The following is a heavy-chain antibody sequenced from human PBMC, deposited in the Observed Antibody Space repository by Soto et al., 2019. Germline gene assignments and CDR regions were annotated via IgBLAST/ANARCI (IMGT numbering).Heavy chain of an antibody. V-gene: IGHV1-69*13. CDR2: IIPIFGTA. CDR1: GGTFSSYA. D-gene: IGHD2-2*01. CDR3: ARHTYCSSTSCYPHYYYYYGMDV. J-gene: IGHJ6*02. Sequence: SVKVSCKASGGTFSSYAISWVRQAPGQGLEWMGGIIPIFGTANYAQKFQGRVTITADESTSTAYMELSSLRSEDTAVYYCARHTYCSSTSCYPHYYYYYGMDVWGQGTTVTVYS.